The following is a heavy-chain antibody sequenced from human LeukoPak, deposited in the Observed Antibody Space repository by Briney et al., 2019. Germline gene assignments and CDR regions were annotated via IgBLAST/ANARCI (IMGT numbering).Heavy chain of an antibody. Sequence: PSETLSLTCTVAGGSISSSSYYWGWIRQPPGKGLEGIGSIYYSGSTYYNPSLKSRVTISVDTSKNQFSLKLSSVTAADTAVYYCASYWGPGYYYYYYMDVWGKGTTVTVSS. J-gene: IGHJ6*03. D-gene: IGHD7-27*01. CDR1: GGSISSSSYY. V-gene: IGHV4-39*07. CDR3: ASYWGPGYYYYYYMDV. CDR2: IYYSGST.